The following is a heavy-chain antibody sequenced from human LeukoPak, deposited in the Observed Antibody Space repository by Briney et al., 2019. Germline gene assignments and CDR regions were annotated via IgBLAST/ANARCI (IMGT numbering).Heavy chain of an antibody. J-gene: IGHJ4*02. V-gene: IGHV3-23*01. Sequence: GGTLRLSRAASGFTFSSYGMNWVRLAPGQGLEWISSISGSGGSTYHADSVKGRFTISRDNSKNTLYLQMNSLRAEDTAVYYCAKGHSSSWSILDYWGQGTLVTVSS. D-gene: IGHD6-13*01. CDR3: AKGHSSSWSILDY. CDR2: ISGSGGST. CDR1: GFTFSSYG.